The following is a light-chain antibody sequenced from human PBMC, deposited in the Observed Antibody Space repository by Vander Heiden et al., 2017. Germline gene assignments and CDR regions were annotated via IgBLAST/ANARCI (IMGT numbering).Light chain of an antibody. CDR1: QSLLHSNGYNY. CDR2: LGS. V-gene: IGKV2-28*01. J-gene: IGKJ3*01. Sequence: DIVMTQSPLSLPVTPGEPASISCRSSQSLLHSNGYNYLDWYLQKPGQSPQLLIYLGSNRASGVPDRFSGSGSGTDFTLKISRVEAEDVGVYYGMQALQTRFGPGTKVDIK. CDR3: MQALQTR.